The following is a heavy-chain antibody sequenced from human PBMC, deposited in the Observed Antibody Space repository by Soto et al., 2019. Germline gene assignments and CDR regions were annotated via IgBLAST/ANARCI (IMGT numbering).Heavy chain of an antibody. CDR1: GGSFSGYD. D-gene: IGHD3-3*01. J-gene: IGHJ4*02. CDR2: INHSGST. Sequence: SETLSLTCAVYGGSFSGYDWSWIRQPPGKGLEWIGEINHSGSTNYNPSLKSRVTISVDTSKNQFSLKLSSVTAADTAVYYCARGVLEWLLRVDRFDYWGQGTLVTVSS. CDR3: ARGVLEWLLRVDRFDY. V-gene: IGHV4-34*01.